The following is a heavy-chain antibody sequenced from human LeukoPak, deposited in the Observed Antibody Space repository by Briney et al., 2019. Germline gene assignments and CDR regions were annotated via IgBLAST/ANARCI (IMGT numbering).Heavy chain of an antibody. CDR2: INWNGGST. V-gene: IGHV3-20*04. CDR3: ARDGDTVLTRGYYYYMDV. D-gene: IGHD4-23*01. CDR1: GFTFDDYG. Sequence: PGGSLRLSCAASGFTFDDYGMSWVRQAPGKGLEWVSGINWNGGSTGYADSVKGRFTISRDNAKNSLYLQMNSLRAEDTAVYYCARDGDTVLTRGYYYYMDVWGKGTTLTVSS. J-gene: IGHJ6*03.